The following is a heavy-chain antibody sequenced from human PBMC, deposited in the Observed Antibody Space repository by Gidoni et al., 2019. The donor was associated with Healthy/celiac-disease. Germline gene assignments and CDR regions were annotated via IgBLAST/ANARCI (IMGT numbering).Heavy chain of an antibody. CDR3: ARADCSGGSCYSSGYYGMDV. J-gene: IGHJ6*02. V-gene: IGHV4-59*01. CDR1: GGSISSYY. CDR2: IYYSGST. D-gene: IGHD2-15*01. Sequence: QVQLQESGPGLVKPSETLSLTCTVSGGSISSYYWSWIRQHPGKGLEWIGYIYYSGSTNYNPSLKSRVTISVDTSKNQFSLKLSSVTAADTAVYYCARADCSGGSCYSSGYYGMDVWGQGTTVTVSS.